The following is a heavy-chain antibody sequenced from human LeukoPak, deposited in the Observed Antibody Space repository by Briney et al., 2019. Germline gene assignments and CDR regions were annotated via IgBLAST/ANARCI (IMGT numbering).Heavy chain of an antibody. Sequence: GGSLRLTCAASGFTFSSYGMHWVRQAPGKGLEWVAVISYDGSNKYYADSVKGRFTISRDNSKNTLYLQMNSLRAEDTAVYYCAKDHEDLRFYYYYGMDVWGQGTTVNVSS. CDR1: GFTFSSYG. V-gene: IGHV3-30*18. D-gene: IGHD2-15*01. CDR3: AKDHEDLRFYYYYGMDV. CDR2: ISYDGSNK. J-gene: IGHJ6*02.